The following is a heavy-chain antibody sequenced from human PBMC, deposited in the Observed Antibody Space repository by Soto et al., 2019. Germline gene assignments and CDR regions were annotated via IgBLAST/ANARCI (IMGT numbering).Heavy chain of an antibody. CDR1: GYTFTSYY. Sequence: ASVKVSCKASGYTFTSYYMHWVRQAPGQGLEWMGIINPSGGSTSYAQKFQGRVTMTMDTSTSTVYMELSSLRSEDTAVYYCAASQNIVAKPFDYWGQGTLVTVSS. V-gene: IGHV1-46*01. J-gene: IGHJ4*02. CDR3: AASQNIVAKPFDY. D-gene: IGHD5-12*01. CDR2: INPSGGST.